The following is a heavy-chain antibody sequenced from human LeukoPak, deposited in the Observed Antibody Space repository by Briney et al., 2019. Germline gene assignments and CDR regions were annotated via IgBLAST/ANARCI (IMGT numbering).Heavy chain of an antibody. CDR3: ARQTGSGYSYGAFDY. CDR1: GFTFSSYE. D-gene: IGHD5-18*01. Sequence: GGSLRLSCAASGFTFSSYEMNWVRQAPGKGLEWVSYISSSGSTIYYADSVKGRFTISRDNAKNSLYLQMNSLRAEDTAVYYCARQTGSGYSYGAFDYWGQGTLVTVSS. J-gene: IGHJ4*02. V-gene: IGHV3-48*03. CDR2: ISSSGSTI.